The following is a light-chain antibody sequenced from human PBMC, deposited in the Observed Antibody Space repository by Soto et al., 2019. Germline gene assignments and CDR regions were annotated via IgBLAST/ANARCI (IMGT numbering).Light chain of an antibody. V-gene: IGLV2-14*01. CDR2: DVS. J-gene: IGLJ1*01. Sequence: QSALTQPASVSGSPGQSITISCTGTSSDVGGYNYVSWYQQHPGKAPKLMIFDVSDRPSGVSNRFSGSKSGNTASLTISGLQAEDEADYYCRSYTSSSTRVFGTGTKATVL. CDR1: SSDVGGYNY. CDR3: RSYTSSSTRV.